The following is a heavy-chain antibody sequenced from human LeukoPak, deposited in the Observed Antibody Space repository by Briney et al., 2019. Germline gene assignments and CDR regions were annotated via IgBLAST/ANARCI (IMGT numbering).Heavy chain of an antibody. D-gene: IGHD2-2*01. CDR2: IGAYNGNT. V-gene: IGHV1-18*01. CDR3: ARDSHCSSTSCYYYGMDV. Sequence: GASVKVSCKASGYTFTSYGISWVRQAPGQGLEWMGWIGAYNGNTNYAQKLQGRVTMTTDTSTSTAYMELRSLRSDDTAVYYCARDSHCSSTSCYYYGMDVWGQGTTVTVSS. CDR1: GYTFTSYG. J-gene: IGHJ6*02.